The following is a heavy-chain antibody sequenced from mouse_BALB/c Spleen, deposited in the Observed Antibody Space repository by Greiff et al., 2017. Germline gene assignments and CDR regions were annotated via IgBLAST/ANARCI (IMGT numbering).Heavy chain of an antibody. J-gene: IGHJ4*01. CDR2: INPSTGYT. D-gene: IGHD2-1*01. CDR1: GYTFTSYW. V-gene: IGHV1-7*01. CDR3: ARSNYYGPRMDY. Sequence: QVQLQQSGAELAKPGASVKMSCKASGYTFTSYWMHWVKQRPGQGLEWIGYINPSTGYTEYNQKFKDKATLTADKSSSTAYMQLSSLTSEDSAVYYCARSNYYGPRMDYWGQGTSVTVSS.